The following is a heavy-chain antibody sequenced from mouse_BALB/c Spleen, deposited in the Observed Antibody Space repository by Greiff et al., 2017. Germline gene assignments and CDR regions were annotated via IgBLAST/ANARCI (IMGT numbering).Heavy chain of an antibody. V-gene: IGHV1S137*01. D-gene: IGHD3-1*01. Sequence: VQLVESGAELVRPGVSVKISCKGSGYTFTDYAMHWVKQSHAKSLEWIGVISTYYGDASYNQKFKGKATMTVDKSSSTAYMELARLTSEDSAIYYCARYRGAFDYWGQGTTLTVSS. J-gene: IGHJ2*01. CDR1: GYTFTDYA. CDR2: ISTYYGDA. CDR3: ARYRGAFDY.